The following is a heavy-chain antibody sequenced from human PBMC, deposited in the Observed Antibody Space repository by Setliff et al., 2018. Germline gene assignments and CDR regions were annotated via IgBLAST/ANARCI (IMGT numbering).Heavy chain of an antibody. Sequence: PSETLSLTCAVNGGSFSGSSWSWIRQPPGKGLEWIGEIHPSGNTYYNPSLKSRVAISGETSKSQFSLKLYSVTAPDTAVYYCARGVYRAKTGYWGHGTLVTVSS. CDR2: IHPSGNT. J-gene: IGHJ4*01. CDR1: GGSFSGSS. D-gene: IGHD5-18*01. CDR3: ARGVYRAKTGY. V-gene: IGHV4-34*01.